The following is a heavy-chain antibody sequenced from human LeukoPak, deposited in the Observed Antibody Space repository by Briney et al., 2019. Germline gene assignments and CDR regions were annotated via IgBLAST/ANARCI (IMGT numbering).Heavy chain of an antibody. D-gene: IGHD6-13*01. CDR1: GFSLSTSGVG. CDR2: IYWDDDK. Sequence: SGPTLVKPTETLTLTCTFSGFSLSTSGVGVGWIRQPPGKALEWRALIYWDDDKRYSSSLKSRLTIIKDTSKNQVVLTMTNMDPVDTATYYCAHSRAAAGKGRGWFDPWGQGTLVTVSS. J-gene: IGHJ5*02. CDR3: AHSRAAAGKGRGWFDP. V-gene: IGHV2-5*02.